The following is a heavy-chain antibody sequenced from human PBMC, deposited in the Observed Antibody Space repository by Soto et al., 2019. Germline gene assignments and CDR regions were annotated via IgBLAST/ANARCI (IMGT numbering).Heavy chain of an antibody. CDR3: ARLTGLLLGWYFDY. Sequence: QLQLQESGPGLVKPSETLSLTCTVSGGSISSSSYYWGWIRQPPGKGLEWIGSIYYSGSTYYNPSLKSRVTISVDTSKTQFSLKLSSVTAADTAVYYCARLTGLLLGWYFDYWGQGTLVTVSS. V-gene: IGHV4-39*01. CDR1: GGSISSSSYY. D-gene: IGHD2-15*01. CDR2: IYYSGST. J-gene: IGHJ4*02.